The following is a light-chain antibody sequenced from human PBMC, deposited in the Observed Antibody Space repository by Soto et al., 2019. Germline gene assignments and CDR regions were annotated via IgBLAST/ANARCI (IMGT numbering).Light chain of an antibody. V-gene: IGKV1-5*03. CDR2: KAS. Sequence: DIQMTQSPSSLSASVGDRVTITCRASQSISSWLAWYQQKPGKAPKLLIYKASSLESGVPSRFSGSGSGTEFTLTISSLQPEDSATYYCQQSYKTFGQGTKVDIK. CDR1: QSISSW. J-gene: IGKJ1*01. CDR3: QQSYKT.